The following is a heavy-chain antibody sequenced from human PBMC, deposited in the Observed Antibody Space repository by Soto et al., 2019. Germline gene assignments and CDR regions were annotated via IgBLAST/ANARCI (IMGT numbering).Heavy chain of an antibody. D-gene: IGHD3-16*01. V-gene: IGHV1-8*01. CDR3: AAGREVWWIAGSLGFHDLDV. CDR1: RYTFISYD. Sequence: QVQLVQSRAEVKESGASVKVSCKASRYTFISYDINWVRQATGQGPEWMGWMNPNSGNTGSAQKFQGRITTTRSTCCKTAYRELSSLGCEDTAVSYYAAGREVWWIAGSLGFHDLDVWGEWTTVIVA. J-gene: IGHJ6*02. CDR2: MNPNSGNT.